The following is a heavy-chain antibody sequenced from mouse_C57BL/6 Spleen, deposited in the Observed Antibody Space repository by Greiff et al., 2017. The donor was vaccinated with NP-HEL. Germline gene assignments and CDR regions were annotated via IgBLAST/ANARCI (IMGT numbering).Heavy chain of an antibody. Sequence: QVQLQQPGAELVKPGASVKLSCKASGYTFTSYWMQWVKQRPGQGLEWIGEIDPSDSYTNYNQKFKGKATLTVDTSSSTAYMQLSSLTSEDSAVYYCARILRDERAYWGQGTLVTVSA. D-gene: IGHD1-1*01. J-gene: IGHJ3*01. V-gene: IGHV1-50*01. CDR2: IDPSDSYT. CDR3: ARILRDERAY. CDR1: GYTFTSYW.